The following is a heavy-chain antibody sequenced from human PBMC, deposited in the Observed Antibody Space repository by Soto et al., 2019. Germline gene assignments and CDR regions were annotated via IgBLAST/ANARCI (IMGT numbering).Heavy chain of an antibody. Sequence: SETLSLTCTVSGGSISSSSYYWGWIRQPPGKGLEWIGSIYYSGSTYYNPSLKSRVTISVDTSKNQFSLKLSSVTAADTAVYYCASFLQWPNFDYWGQGTLVTVSS. CDR2: IYYSGST. V-gene: IGHV4-39*01. D-gene: IGHD6-19*01. J-gene: IGHJ4*02. CDR1: GGSISSSSYY. CDR3: ASFLQWPNFDY.